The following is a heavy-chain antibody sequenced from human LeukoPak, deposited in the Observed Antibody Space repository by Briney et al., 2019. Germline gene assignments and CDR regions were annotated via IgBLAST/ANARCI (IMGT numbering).Heavy chain of an antibody. CDR3: AKMTTGDSSGWYFVYYFDY. D-gene: IGHD6-19*01. V-gene: IGHV3-23*01. Sequence: GGSLRLSCAASGFTFSSYAMSWVRQAPGKGLEWVSAISGSGGSTYYADSVKGRFTISSDNSKNTLYLQMNSLRAEDTAVYYCAKMTTGDSSGWYFVYYFDYWGQGTLVTVSS. CDR1: GFTFSSYA. CDR2: ISGSGGST. J-gene: IGHJ4*02.